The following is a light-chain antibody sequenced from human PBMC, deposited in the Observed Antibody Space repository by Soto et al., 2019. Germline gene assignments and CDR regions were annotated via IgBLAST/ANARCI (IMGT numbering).Light chain of an antibody. CDR2: DVS. J-gene: IGLJ1*01. CDR3: SSYTSSSTPRYV. CDR1: SSDVGGYNY. V-gene: IGLV2-14*01. Sequence: QSALTQPASVSGSPGQSITISCTGTSSDVGGYNYVSWYQQHPGKAPKLMIYDVSNRPSGVSNRFSGSKSGNTASLTFFGFQAEDEADYYCSSYTSSSTPRYVFGTGTKVTVL.